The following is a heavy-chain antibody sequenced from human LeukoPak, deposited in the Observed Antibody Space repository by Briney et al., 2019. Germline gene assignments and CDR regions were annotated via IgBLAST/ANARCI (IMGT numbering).Heavy chain of an antibody. D-gene: IGHD3-9*01. CDR1: GFTVSSNY. J-gene: IGHJ5*02. CDR2: IYSGGST. CDR3: ARAAPTISSTWFDP. Sequence: PGGSLRLSCAASGFTVSSNYMSWVRQAPGEGLEWVSVIYSGGSTYYADSVKGRFTISRDNSKNTLYLQMNSLRAEDTAVYYCARAAPTISSTWFDPWGQGTLVTVSS. V-gene: IGHV3-53*01.